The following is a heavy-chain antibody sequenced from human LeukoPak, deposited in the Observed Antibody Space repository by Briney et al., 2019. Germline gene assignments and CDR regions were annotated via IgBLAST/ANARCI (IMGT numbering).Heavy chain of an antibody. CDR3: ARAAVSRYFGIASFDY. V-gene: IGHV4-34*01. J-gene: IGHJ4*02. Sequence: SETLSLTCAVYGGSFSGYYWSWIRQPPGKGLEWIGEINHSGSTNYNPSLKSRVTISVDTSKNQFSLKLSSVTAADTAVYYCARAAVSRYFGIASFDYWGQGTLVTVSS. CDR1: GGSFSGYY. D-gene: IGHD3-9*01. CDR2: INHSGST.